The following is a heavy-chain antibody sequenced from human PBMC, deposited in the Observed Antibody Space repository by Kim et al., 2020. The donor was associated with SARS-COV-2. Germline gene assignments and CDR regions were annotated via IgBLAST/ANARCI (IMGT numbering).Heavy chain of an antibody. Sequence: ESLKISCRGSGYTFTSYWISWVRQMPGKGLEWMGRIDSSDSYTKYSPSFQGHVTISVDTSISTAYLQWSSLKASDTAIYYCARLVRDLSGFYRPADYWGQGTVVTVSS. CDR2: IDSSDSYT. V-gene: IGHV5-10-1*01. J-gene: IGHJ4*02. CDR3: ARLVRDLSGFYRPADY. D-gene: IGHD3-9*01. CDR1: GYTFTSYW.